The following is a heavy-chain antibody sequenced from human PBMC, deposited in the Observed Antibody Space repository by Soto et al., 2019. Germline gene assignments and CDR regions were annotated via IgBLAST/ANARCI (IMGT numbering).Heavy chain of an antibody. D-gene: IGHD6-13*01. V-gene: IGHV4-59*01. CDR1: GGSISSYY. CDR2: IYYSGST. J-gene: IGHJ4*02. CDR3: ARGTGYISSWFDY. Sequence: QVQLQESGPGLVKPSETLSLTCTVAGGSISSYYWSWIRQPPGKGLEWIGYIYYSGSTNYNPSLKSRVTISVDAYKNQCAQKPRSGTVGGTAVYYCARGTGYISSWFDYWGQGTLLTIS.